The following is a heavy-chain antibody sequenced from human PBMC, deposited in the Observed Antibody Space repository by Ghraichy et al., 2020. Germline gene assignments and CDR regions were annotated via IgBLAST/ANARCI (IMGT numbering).Heavy chain of an antibody. CDR1: GFTFSSYS. D-gene: IGHD2-8*02. V-gene: IGHV3-48*01. CDR3: ERSFRPGAFNY. Sequence: GGSLRLSCAASGFTFSSYSMNWVRQAPGKGLEWVSYISSSSSTIYYADFGKGRFTISRDNAKNSLYLQMNSLRAEDTAVYYCERSFRPGAFNYWGQGTLVRVSS. CDR2: ISSSSSTI. J-gene: IGHJ4*02.